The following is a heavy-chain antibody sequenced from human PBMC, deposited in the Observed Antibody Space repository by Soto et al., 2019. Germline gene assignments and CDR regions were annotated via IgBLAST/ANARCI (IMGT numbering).Heavy chain of an antibody. J-gene: IGHJ5*02. D-gene: IGHD3-16*02. CDR2: ITPSGGQT. Sequence: EVQVLESGGGLRQPGGSLRLSCAASGFTFKDYAMTWVRQAPGQGLEYVSSITPSGGQTFYANSVKGRFTISRDNSKKMLYLQMDSLRGDDTAVYHCARHVVDRGAESWGQGTLVTVSS. CDR1: GFTFKDYA. V-gene: IGHV3-23*01. CDR3: ARHVVDRGAES.